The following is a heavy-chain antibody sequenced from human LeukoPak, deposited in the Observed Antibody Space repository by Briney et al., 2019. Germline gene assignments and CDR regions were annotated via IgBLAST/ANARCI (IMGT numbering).Heavy chain of an antibody. J-gene: IGHJ4*02. CDR2: INPSGGST. V-gene: IGHV1-46*01. Sequence: ASVKVSCKASGYTFTSYYMHRVRQAPGQGNEWMGIINPSGGSTSYAQKFQGRVTMTMDTSTSTVYMELSSLRSEDTAVDYCARERGTYYDSSGYSFDYWGQGTLVTVSS. CDR1: GYTFTSYY. CDR3: ARERGTYYDSSGYSFDY. D-gene: IGHD3-22*01.